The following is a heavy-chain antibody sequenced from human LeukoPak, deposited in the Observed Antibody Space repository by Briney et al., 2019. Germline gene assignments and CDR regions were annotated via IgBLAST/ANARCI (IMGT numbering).Heavy chain of an antibody. V-gene: IGHV3-30*04. CDR3: VRGYQLLLDY. CDR2: ISYDGSNK. J-gene: IGHJ4*02. CDR1: GFTFSSYA. D-gene: IGHD2-2*01. Sequence: GRSLRLSCAASGFTFSSYAMHWVRQAPGKGLEWVAVISYDGSNKYYADSVKGRFTISRDNSKNTLYLQMNSLRAEDTSVYYCVRGYQLLLDYWGQGTLVTVSS.